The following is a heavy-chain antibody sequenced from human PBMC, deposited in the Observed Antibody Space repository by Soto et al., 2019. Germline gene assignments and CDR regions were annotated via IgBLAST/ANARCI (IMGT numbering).Heavy chain of an antibody. CDR1: GFTFSNAW. J-gene: IGHJ6*02. CDR3: TTDFSSSSGYYYYGMDV. D-gene: IGHD6-6*01. CDR2: IKSKTDGGTT. Sequence: PGGSLRLSCAASGFTFSNAWMSWVRQAPGKGLEWVGRIKSKTDGGTTDYAAPVKGRFTISRDDSKNTLYLQMNSLKTEDTAVYYCTTDFSSSSGYYYYGMDVWGQGTTVTVSS. V-gene: IGHV3-15*01.